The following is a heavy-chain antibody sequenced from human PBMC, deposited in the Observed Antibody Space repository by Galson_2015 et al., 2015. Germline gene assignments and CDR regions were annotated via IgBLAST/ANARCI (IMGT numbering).Heavy chain of an antibody. D-gene: IGHD3-3*01. CDR1: GFTFDSYA. CDR2: ISGIGGST. V-gene: IGHV3-23*01. Sequence: SLRLSCAASGFTFDSYAMSWVRQAPGKGLEWVSAISGIGGSTYYADSVKGRFTISRDNSKNTLYLQMNSLRAEDTAVYYCAKVQSGVVIIFVAFDIWGQGTMVTVSS. CDR3: AKVQSGVVIIFVAFDI. J-gene: IGHJ3*02.